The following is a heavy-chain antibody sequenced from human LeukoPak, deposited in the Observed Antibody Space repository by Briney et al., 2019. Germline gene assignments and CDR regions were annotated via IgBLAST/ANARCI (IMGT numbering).Heavy chain of an antibody. CDR2: IYYSGST. CDR3: ALQQGVSGYSYGTIDY. CDR1: GGSVSSGSYY. V-gene: IGHV4-61*01. J-gene: IGHJ4*02. D-gene: IGHD5-18*01. Sequence: PSETLSLTCTVSGGSVSSGSYYWSWIRQPPGKGLEWIGYIYYSGSTNYNPSLKSRVTISVDTSKNQFSLKLSSVTAADTAVYYCALQQGVSGYSYGTIDYWGQGTLVTASS.